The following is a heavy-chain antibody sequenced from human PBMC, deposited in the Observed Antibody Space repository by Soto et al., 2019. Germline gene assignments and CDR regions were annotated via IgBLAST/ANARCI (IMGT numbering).Heavy chain of an antibody. J-gene: IGHJ5*02. CDR2: ISPGSRYP. CDR3: VRGGRGGLFHP. V-gene: IGHV3-11*06. Sequence: QVQLVESGGGLVTPGGSLRLSCASSGFTFSDYYMSWIRQAPGQGLEWLSYISPGSRYPAYADSVKGQFPISRDNARRSVSLQMNSLTVDDTAIYYCVRGGRGGLFHPWGQGSTVTVSS. CDR1: GFTFSDYY. D-gene: IGHD3-3*01.